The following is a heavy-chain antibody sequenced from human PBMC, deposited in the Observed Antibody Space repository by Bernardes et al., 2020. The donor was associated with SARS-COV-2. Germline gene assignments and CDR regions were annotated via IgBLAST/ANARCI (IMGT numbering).Heavy chain of an antibody. CDR1: GFNVNNAW. V-gene: IGHV3-15*01. D-gene: IGHD3-3*01. J-gene: IGHJ6*02. CDR2: IKSIPHGRTV. CDR3: NVGVPVTPSFAVDV. Sequence: GGSLRLSCTASGFNVNNAWMAWVRQAPGTRLEWVGLIKSIPHGRTVGYGAPVKGRFTVSRDESKNTLFLQMSSLKSEDTAVYYCNVGVPVTPSFAVDVWGHGTAVIVSS.